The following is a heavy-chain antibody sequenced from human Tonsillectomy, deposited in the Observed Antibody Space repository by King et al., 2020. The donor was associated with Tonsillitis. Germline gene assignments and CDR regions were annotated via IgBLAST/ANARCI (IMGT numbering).Heavy chain of an antibody. Sequence: VQLVESGGGLVKPGGSLRLSCAASGFTFSSYSMHWVRQAPGKGLEWVSSIFSASSYIYYADPVKGRFTISRDNTKNSLSLQMNSLSAEDTAVYYCARTGTTLSGMDVWGQGTTVTVSS. V-gene: IGHV3-21*01. D-gene: IGHD1-14*01. CDR3: ARTGTTLSGMDV. CDR1: GFTFSSYS. J-gene: IGHJ6*02. CDR2: IFSASSYI.